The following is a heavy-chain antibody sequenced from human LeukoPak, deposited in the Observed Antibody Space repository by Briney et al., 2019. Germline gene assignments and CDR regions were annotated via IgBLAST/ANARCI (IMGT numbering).Heavy chain of an antibody. J-gene: IGHJ4*02. CDR1: GFPFNKHW. V-gene: IGHV3-7*01. CDR2: IKEDGSEE. Sequence: GGPLRLSCAASGFPFNKHWMSWVRQAPGKGLEWVADIKEDGSEEYYVDSVKGRFTISRDNAKNSLYLQMNSLRAEDTAVYYCARDRWEVGEWLCDHWGQGTLVTVSS. CDR3: ARDRWEVGEWLCDH. D-gene: IGHD1-26*01.